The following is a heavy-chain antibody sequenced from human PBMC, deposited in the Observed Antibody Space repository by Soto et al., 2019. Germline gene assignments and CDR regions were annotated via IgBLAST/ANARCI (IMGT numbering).Heavy chain of an antibody. CDR3: ARHASYYVSSGYFGTY. CDR1: GYTFTNDW. CDR2: INPSDSHT. D-gene: IGHD3-22*01. J-gene: IGHJ4*02. Sequence: GESLKISCHGAGYTFTNDWITWVRQMPGKGLEWMGRINPSDSHTNYSPSFQGHVTMSVDKSISTAYLQWSSLKASDSAMYYCARHASYYVSSGYFGTYWGQGTPVTVSS. V-gene: IGHV5-10-1*01.